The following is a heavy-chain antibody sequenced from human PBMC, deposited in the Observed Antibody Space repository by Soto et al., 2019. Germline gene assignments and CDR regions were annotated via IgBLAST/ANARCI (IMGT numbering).Heavy chain of an antibody. Sequence: GGSLRLSCAASGFTFSSYTMSWVRQAPGKGLEWVSAISGSGGSTYYADSVKGRFTISRDNSKNTLYLQMNSLRAEDTAVYYCAHSPIVVVIYLFDYWGQGTLVTVSS. J-gene: IGHJ4*02. D-gene: IGHD3-22*01. CDR1: GFTFSSYT. CDR3: AHSPIVVVIYLFDY. CDR2: ISGSGGST. V-gene: IGHV3-23*01.